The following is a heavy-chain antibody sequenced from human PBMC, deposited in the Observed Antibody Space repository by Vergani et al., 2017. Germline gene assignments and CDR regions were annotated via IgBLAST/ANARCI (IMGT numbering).Heavy chain of an antibody. CDR1: GDSVSSNSAA. D-gene: IGHD3-3*01. CDR3: AGEGVGDFWSGYRYYSGMDV. J-gene: IGHJ6*02. CDR2: TYYRSKWYN. Sequence: QVQLQQSGPGLVKPSQTLSLTCAISGDSVSSNSAAWNWIRQSPSRGLEWLGRTYYRSKWYNDYAVSVKSRNTINPDTSKNHFSLKLNSVTPEDTAVYYCAGEGVGDFWSGYRYYSGMDVWGQGTTVTVSS. V-gene: IGHV6-1*01.